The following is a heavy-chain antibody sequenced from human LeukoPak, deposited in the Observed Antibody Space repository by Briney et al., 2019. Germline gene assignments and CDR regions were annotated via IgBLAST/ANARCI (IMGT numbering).Heavy chain of an antibody. CDR1: GYSISSGYY. CDR2: ISSSGST. Sequence: SETLSLTCTVSGYSISSGYYWGWIRQPPGKGLEWIGRISSSGSTNYNPSLKSRVTISVDTSKNQFSLKLSSVTAADTAVYYCARVYYYDSSGYTIPAGEVDYWGQGTLVTVSS. J-gene: IGHJ4*02. D-gene: IGHD3-22*01. CDR3: ARVYYYDSSGYTIPAGEVDY. V-gene: IGHV4-38-2*02.